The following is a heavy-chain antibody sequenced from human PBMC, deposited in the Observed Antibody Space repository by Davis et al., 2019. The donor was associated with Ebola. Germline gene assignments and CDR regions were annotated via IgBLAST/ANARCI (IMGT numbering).Heavy chain of an antibody. CDR2: IYYRGTT. Sequence: MPSETLSLTCTVSGGSISSNNYYWGWIRQPPGKGLEWIGSIYYRGTTYYTTSLRSRVTISVDTSKNEFSLKLTSVSAADTAVYYCATRRLSFEAIDYWGQGTLVTVSS. D-gene: IGHD1-26*01. V-gene: IGHV4-39*01. CDR3: ATRRLSFEAIDY. CDR1: GGSISSNNYY. J-gene: IGHJ4*02.